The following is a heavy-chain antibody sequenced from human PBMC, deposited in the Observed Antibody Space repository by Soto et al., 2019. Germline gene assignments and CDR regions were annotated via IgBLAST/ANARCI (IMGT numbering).Heavy chain of an antibody. J-gene: IGHJ4*02. CDR3: ANLARSYDFWSGYDY. D-gene: IGHD3-3*01. Sequence: GGSLRLSCAASGFVFSNYAMHWVRQAPGKGLEWVAVISHDGGSKTYADSVKGRFTNSRDNSKNTLYLQMNSLRAEYTAVYYFANLARSYDFWSGYDYWGQGTLVTVSS. V-gene: IGHV3-30*04. CDR1: GFVFSNYA. CDR2: ISHDGGSK.